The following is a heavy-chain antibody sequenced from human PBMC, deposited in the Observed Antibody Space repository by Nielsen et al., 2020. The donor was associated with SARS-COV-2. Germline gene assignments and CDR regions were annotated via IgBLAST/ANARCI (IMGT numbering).Heavy chain of an antibody. V-gene: IGHV1-58*01. CDR1: GFTFTSSA. Sequence: SVKVSCKASGFTFTSSAVQWVRQARGQRLEWIGWIVVGSGNTNYAQKFQERVTITRNTSISTAYMELSSLRSEDTAVYYCARGVYCSGGSCYYYYYYMDVWGKGTTVTVSS. J-gene: IGHJ6*03. D-gene: IGHD2-15*01. CDR3: ARGVYCSGGSCYYYYYYMDV. CDR2: IVVGSGNT.